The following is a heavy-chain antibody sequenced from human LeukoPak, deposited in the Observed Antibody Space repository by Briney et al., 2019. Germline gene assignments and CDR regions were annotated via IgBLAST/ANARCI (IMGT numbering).Heavy chain of an antibody. CDR3: ARQTGSGLFILP. CDR2: IYYSGNT. J-gene: IGHJ4*02. Sequence: SETLSLTCTVSGVSISSSNSYWGWIRQPPGKGLEWIGSIYYSGNTYYNPSLKSQVSISMDTSKNQFSLKLTSVTAADTAVYYCARQTGSGLFILPGGQGTLVTVSS. V-gene: IGHV4-39*01. CDR1: GVSISSSNSY. D-gene: IGHD3/OR15-3a*01.